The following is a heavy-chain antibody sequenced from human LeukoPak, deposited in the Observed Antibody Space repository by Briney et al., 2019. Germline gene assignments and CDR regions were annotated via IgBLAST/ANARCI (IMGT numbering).Heavy chain of an antibody. CDR3: AKGVAMGHYGSGSPVDY. V-gene: IGHV3-23*01. CDR2: ISGSGGST. D-gene: IGHD3-10*01. Sequence: GGSLRLSCAASGFTFSTYAMSWVRQAPGKGLEWVSAISGSGGSTYYADSVKGRLTISRDNSKNTLYLQMNSLRADDTAVYYCAKGVAMGHYGSGSPVDYWGQGTLVTVSS. J-gene: IGHJ4*02. CDR1: GFTFSTYA.